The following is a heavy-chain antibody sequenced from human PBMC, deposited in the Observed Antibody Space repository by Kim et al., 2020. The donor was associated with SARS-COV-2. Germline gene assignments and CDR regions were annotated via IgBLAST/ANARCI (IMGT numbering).Heavy chain of an antibody. V-gene: IGHV4-59*13. CDR2: IYYSGST. Sequence: SETLSLTCVVSGDSISPYHWSWIRQPPGKGLEWIAYIYYSGSTKYSPSLKSRVTISVDTSKNQFSLKLNSVTAADTAVYFCARLAVAGTGHAFDIWGQGTMVTVSS. J-gene: IGHJ3*02. CDR3: ARLAVAGTGHAFDI. D-gene: IGHD6-19*01. CDR1: GDSISPYH.